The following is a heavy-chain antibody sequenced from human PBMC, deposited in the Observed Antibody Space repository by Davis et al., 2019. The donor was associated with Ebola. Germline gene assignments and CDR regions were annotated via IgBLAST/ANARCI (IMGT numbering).Heavy chain of an antibody. CDR2: IYHSGST. CDR1: GYSISSGYS. D-gene: IGHD3-10*01. CDR3: ARGSGSGGLNWFDP. V-gene: IGHV4-38-2*01. J-gene: IGHJ5*02. Sequence: SETLSLTCAVSGYSISSGYSWGWIRQPPGKGLEWIGSIYHSGSTNYNPSLKSRVSISVDTSKNQFSLKLSSVTAADTAVYYCARGSGSGGLNWFDPWGQGTLVTVSS.